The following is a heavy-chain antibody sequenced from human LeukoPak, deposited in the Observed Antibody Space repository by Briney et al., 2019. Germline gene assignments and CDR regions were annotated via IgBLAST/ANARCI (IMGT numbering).Heavy chain of an antibody. D-gene: IGHD3-3*01. CDR1: GYTFTSYD. CDR2: MNPNSGNT. J-gene: IGHJ3*02. V-gene: IGHV1-8*01. Sequence: ASVKVSCKASGYTFTSYDINWVRQATGQGLEWMGWMNPNSGNTGYAQKFQGRVTMTRNTPISTAYMELSSLRSEDTAVYYCARGKFGTPYYDFWSGYTPSAFDIWGQGTMVTVSS. CDR3: ARGKFGTPYYDFWSGYTPSAFDI.